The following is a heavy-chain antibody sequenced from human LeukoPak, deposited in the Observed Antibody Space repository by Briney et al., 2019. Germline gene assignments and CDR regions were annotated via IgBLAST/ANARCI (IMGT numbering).Heavy chain of an antibody. D-gene: IGHD1-1*01. V-gene: IGHV3-23*01. CDR2: ISCNGGST. Sequence: EAPLSLCCAATGFNYGSYTICLVRQALGASQTGIYHISCNGGSTAYADSVRGRITISRDNSKNTLYLQMNSLRDEDTAVYYCARHWDTWVRTFDVWGQGTVVTVSS. CDR1: GFNYGSYT. J-gene: IGHJ3*01. CDR3: ARHWDTWVRTFDV.